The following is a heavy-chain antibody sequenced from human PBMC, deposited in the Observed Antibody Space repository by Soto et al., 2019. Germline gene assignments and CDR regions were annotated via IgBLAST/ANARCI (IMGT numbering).Heavy chain of an antibody. CDR2: ISGSGGST. CDR1: GFTFSSYA. Sequence: GGSLRLSCAASGFTFSSYAMSWVRQAPGKGLEWVAAISGSGGSTYYADSVKGRFTISRDNSKNTLYLQMNSLRAEDTAVYYCAKVPYSGSYSSPFDYWGQGTLVTVSS. CDR3: AKVPYSGSYSSPFDY. J-gene: IGHJ4*02. D-gene: IGHD1-26*01. V-gene: IGHV3-23*01.